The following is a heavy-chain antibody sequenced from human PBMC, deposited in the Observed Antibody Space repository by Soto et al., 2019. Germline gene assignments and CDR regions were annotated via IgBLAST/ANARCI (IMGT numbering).Heavy chain of an antibody. Sequence: PSQTLSLTCAITGDSVSSNSAGWSWVRQSPSRGLEWLGRTYYRSKWYYEYAVSVRRRITINPDTSKNQYYLQLNSVTPEDTAVYFCARGEQYSGRIFDYWGQGTLVTVSS. V-gene: IGHV6-1*01. D-gene: IGHD1-26*01. CDR3: ARGEQYSGRIFDY. J-gene: IGHJ4*01. CDR2: TYYRSKWYY. CDR1: GDSVSSNSAG.